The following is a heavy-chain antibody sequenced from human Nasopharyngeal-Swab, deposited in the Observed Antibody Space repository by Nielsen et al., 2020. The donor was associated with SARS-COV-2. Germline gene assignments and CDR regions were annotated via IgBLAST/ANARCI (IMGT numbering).Heavy chain of an antibody. CDR1: GFTFSSYA. CDR2: ISGSGGST. V-gene: IGHV3-23*01. D-gene: IGHD4-17*01. Sequence: GESLKISCAASGFTFSSYAMSWVRPAPGKGLEWVSAISGSGGSTYYADPVKGRFTISRDNSKNTLYLQMNSLRAEDTAVYYCAKGATTTVTPFDYWGQGTLVTVSS. CDR3: AKGATTTVTPFDY. J-gene: IGHJ4*02.